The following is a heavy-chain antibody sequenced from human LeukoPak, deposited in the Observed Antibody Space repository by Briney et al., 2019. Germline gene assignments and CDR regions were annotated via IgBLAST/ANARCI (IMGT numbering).Heavy chain of an antibody. D-gene: IGHD6-13*01. J-gene: IGHJ4*02. V-gene: IGHV4-59*01. CDR3: ARGGAFSSSWYVDY. CDR2: IFYSGST. Sequence: PSETLPLTCTVSHGSISGFHWSWIRQPPGKGLEWIGYIFYSGSTNYNPSLKSRVTISVDTSRNKVSLKLSSVTAADTAVYYCARGGAFSSSWYVDYWGQGTLVTVST. CDR1: HGSISGFH.